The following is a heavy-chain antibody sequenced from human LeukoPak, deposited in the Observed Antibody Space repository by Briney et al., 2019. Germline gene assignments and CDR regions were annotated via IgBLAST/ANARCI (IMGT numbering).Heavy chain of an antibody. CDR1: GYTFTGYH. V-gene: IGHV1-2*02. CDR3: ARDWRGSYFPDF. CDR2: IDPNNGGT. D-gene: IGHD1-26*01. Sequence: ASVKVSCKASGYTFTGYHIHWVRQAPGQGLEWMGWIDPNNGGTDYAQKFQGRVTMTRDTSISTAYMELSRLTSDDTAVYYCARDWRGSYFPDFWGQGTLVTVSS. J-gene: IGHJ4*02.